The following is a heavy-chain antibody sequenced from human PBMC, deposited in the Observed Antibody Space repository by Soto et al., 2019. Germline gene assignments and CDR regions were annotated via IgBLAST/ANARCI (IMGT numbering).Heavy chain of an antibody. CDR1: GGSFSGYY. Sequence: SETLSLTCAVYGGSFSGYYWSWIRQPPGKGLEWIGEINHSGSTNYNPSLKSRVTISVDTSKNQFSLKLSSVTAADTAVYYCARGRADWGPAGSAAGITMVRGVSNWFDPWGQGTLVTVSS. D-gene: IGHD3-10*01. CDR3: ARGRADWGPAGSAAGITMVRGVSNWFDP. J-gene: IGHJ5*02. CDR2: INHSGST. V-gene: IGHV4-34*01.